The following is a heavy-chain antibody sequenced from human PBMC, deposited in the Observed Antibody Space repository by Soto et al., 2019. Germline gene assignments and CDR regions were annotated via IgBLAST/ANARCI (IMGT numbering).Heavy chain of an antibody. D-gene: IGHD3-10*01. V-gene: IGHV4-39*02. J-gene: IGHJ4*02. CDR3: ASDPGMVHY. CDR2: IYYSGST. CDR1: GVSISSSSYY. Sequence: QLQLQESGPGLVKPSETLSLTCTVSGVSISSSSYYWDWIRQPPGKGLEWIGSIYYSGSTYYNPSLKSRATISVDTSKTQVSLKLSSVIAAEAAVYYCASDPGMVHYWGQGTLVTVSS.